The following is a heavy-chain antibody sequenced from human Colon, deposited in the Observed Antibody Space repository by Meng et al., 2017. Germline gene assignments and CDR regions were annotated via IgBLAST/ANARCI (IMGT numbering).Heavy chain of an antibody. Sequence: GESLKISCKGSGYSFTSYWIGWVRQMPGKGLEWMGIIYPGDSDTRYSPSFQGQVTISADKSISTAYLQWSSLKASDTAMYYCASTYYYSSGSYRQNAFDIWGQGTMVTVSS. J-gene: IGHJ3*02. CDR2: IYPGDSDT. CDR3: ASTYYYSSGSYRQNAFDI. V-gene: IGHV5-51*01. D-gene: IGHD3-10*01. CDR1: GYSFTSYW.